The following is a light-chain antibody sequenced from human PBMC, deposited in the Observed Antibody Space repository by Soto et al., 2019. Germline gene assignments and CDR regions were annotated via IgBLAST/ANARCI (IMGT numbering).Light chain of an antibody. CDR1: SSNIGAGYD. V-gene: IGLV1-40*01. CDR2: HNS. CDR3: QSYDSSLSGSRV. J-gene: IGLJ1*01. Sequence: QSVLTQPPSVSGAPGQRVTISCTGSSSNIGAGYDVHWYQQLPGTAPKLLIYHNSNRPSGVPDRFSGSKSGTSASLAITGLQAEDEADYYCQSYDSSLSGSRVFGTGTKLT.